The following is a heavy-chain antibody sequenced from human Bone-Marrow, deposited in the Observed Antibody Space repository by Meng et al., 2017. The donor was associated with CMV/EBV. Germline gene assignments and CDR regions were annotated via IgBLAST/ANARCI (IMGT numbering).Heavy chain of an antibody. Sequence: SETLSLTCTVSGGFISSSSYYWGWIRQPPGKGLEWIGSIYYSGSTYYNPSLKSRVTISVDTSKNQFSLKLSSVTAADTAVYYCARQRVAHFSTPYYYYYGMDVWGQGTTVTVS. CDR2: IYYSGST. D-gene: IGHD2-15*01. CDR3: ARQRVAHFSTPYYYYYGMDV. V-gene: IGHV4-39*01. J-gene: IGHJ6*02. CDR1: GGFISSSSYY.